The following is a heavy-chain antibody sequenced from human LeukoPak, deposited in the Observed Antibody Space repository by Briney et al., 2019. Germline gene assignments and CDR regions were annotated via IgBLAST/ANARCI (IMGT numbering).Heavy chain of an antibody. CDR2: ISYDGSNK. J-gene: IGHJ4*02. Sequence: GRSLRLSCAASGFTFSSYAMHWVRQAPGKGLEWVAVISYDGSNKYYADSVKGRFTISRDNSKNTLYLQMNSLRAEDTAVYYCAKERGSMIVDYWGQGTLVTVSS. CDR3: AKERGSMIVDY. V-gene: IGHV3-30-3*01. D-gene: IGHD3-22*01. CDR1: GFTFSSYA.